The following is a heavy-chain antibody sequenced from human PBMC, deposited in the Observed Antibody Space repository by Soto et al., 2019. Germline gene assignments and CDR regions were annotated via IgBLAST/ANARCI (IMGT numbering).Heavy chain of an antibody. J-gene: IGHJ4*02. Sequence: GASVKVSCKTSGYSFTSYFIHWVRQAPGQGLEWMGIINPSGGSTNYAQKLQGRVSMTRDRSTSTVHMELSSLRSDGTAMYYCAREYGNYDSSGYYAYWGQGTLVTVSS. D-gene: IGHD3-22*01. CDR3: AREYGNYDSSGYYAY. CDR2: INPSGGST. V-gene: IGHV1-46*01. CDR1: GYSFTSYF.